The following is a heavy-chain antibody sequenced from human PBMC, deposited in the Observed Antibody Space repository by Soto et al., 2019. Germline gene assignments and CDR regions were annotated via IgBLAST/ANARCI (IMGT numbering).Heavy chain of an antibody. V-gene: IGHV3-74*01. Sequence: EVQLVESGGGLVQPGGSLRLSCAASEFTFNNYWMHWVRQVPGKGLEWVSRINTDGSTTNYADSVMGRFTISRDNADNTGYLQINSLRAEDTAGYYCARGIYLKYGLDVWGQGATVTVSS. CDR1: EFTFNNYW. J-gene: IGHJ6*02. CDR3: ARGIYLKYGLDV. CDR2: INTDGSTT. D-gene: IGHD3-16*02.